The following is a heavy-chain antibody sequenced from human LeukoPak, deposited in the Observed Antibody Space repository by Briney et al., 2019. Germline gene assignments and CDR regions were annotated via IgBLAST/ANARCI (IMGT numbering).Heavy chain of an antibody. V-gene: IGHV4-34*01. CDR2: INRSGST. CDR1: GGSFSGYY. CDR3: ARLWSGSPWD. Sequence: SETLSLTCAVYGGSFSGYYWSWIRQPPGKGLEGIGEINRSGSTNYNPSLKSRVTISVDTSKNQFSLKLSSVTDADTAVYYCARLWSGSPWDWGQGTLVTVSS. D-gene: IGHD1-26*01. J-gene: IGHJ4*02.